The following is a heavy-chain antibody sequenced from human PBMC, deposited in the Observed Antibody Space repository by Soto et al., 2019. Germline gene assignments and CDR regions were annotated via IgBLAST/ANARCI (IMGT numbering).Heavy chain of an antibody. CDR1: GFAFSSYP. D-gene: IGHD4-17*01. CDR2: ISYDGTNK. V-gene: IGHV3-30-3*01. Sequence: QVQLVESGGGVVQPGRSLRLSCAASGFAFSSYPVHWVRQAPGKGLEWVALISYDGTNKYYADSVKGRFTISRDNSKNTLFLQMNSLTAEDTAVYYCARETTTVGHIQLFDYWGQGTLDTVSS. J-gene: IGHJ4*02. CDR3: ARETTTVGHIQLFDY.